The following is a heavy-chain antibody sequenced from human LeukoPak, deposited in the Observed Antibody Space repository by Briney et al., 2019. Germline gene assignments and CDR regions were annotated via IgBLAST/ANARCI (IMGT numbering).Heavy chain of an antibody. J-gene: IGHJ6*03. CDR3: ASLSRYYHYMDV. CDR1: GGSISSSSYY. D-gene: IGHD2-2*01. V-gene: IGHV4-39*01. Sequence: SETLSLTCTVSGGSISSSSYYWGWIRQPPGKGLEWIGSIYYSGSTYYNPSLKSRVTISVDTSKNQFSLKLSSVTAADTAVYYCASLSRYYHYMDVWGKGTTVTVSS. CDR2: IYYSGST.